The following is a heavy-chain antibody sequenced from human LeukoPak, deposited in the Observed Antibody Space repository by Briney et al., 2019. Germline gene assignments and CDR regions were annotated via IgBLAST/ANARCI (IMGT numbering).Heavy chain of an antibody. D-gene: IGHD7-27*01. J-gene: IGHJ6*04. V-gene: IGHV4-39*07. CDR2: IYYSGST. Sequence: RTSETLSLTCTVSGGSISSSSYYWGWIRQPPGKGLEWIGSIYYSGSTYYNPSLKSRVTISVDTPKNQFSLKVTSVTTADTAVYYCARENWDYYYNIDVWGKGTTVTVTS. CDR3: ARENWDYYYNIDV. CDR1: GGSISSSSYY.